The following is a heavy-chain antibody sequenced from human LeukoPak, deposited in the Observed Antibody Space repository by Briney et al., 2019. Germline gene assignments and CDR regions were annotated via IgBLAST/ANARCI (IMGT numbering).Heavy chain of an antibody. CDR2: IYHSGST. Sequence: SETLSLTCAVSGGSISSSNWWSWVRQPPGKGLGWIGEIYHSGSTNYNPSLKSRVTISVDTSKNQFSLKLSSVTAADTAVYYCARGTWSSSIDYWGQGTLVTVSS. J-gene: IGHJ4*02. CDR1: GGSISSSNW. D-gene: IGHD6-6*01. CDR3: ARGTWSSSIDY. V-gene: IGHV4-4*02.